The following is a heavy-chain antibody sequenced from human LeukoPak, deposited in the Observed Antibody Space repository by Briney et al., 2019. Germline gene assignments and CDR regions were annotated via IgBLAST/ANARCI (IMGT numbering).Heavy chain of an antibody. CDR2: INPNSGGT. Sequence: ASVTVSFKASGYTFTGYYIHWVRQAPGQGLEWMGWINPNSGGTNYAQKFQGGVTMTRDTSITTAYMELSRLRSDDTAVYYCARVTDYDWAYGMDVWGQGTTVTVSS. CDR1: GYTFTGYY. D-gene: IGHD3-16*01. J-gene: IGHJ6*02. CDR3: ARVTDYDWAYGMDV. V-gene: IGHV1-2*02.